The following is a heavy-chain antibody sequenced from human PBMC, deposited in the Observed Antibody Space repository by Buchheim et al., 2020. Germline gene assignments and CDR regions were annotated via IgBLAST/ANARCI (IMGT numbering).Heavy chain of an antibody. Sequence: QVQLQESGPGLVKPSETLSLTCTVSGGSISSYYWSWIRQPPGKGLEWIGYIYYSGSTNYNPSLKSRVTISVDTSKNQFSLKLSSVTAADTAVYYCARSLGAQLWLLDYYYGMDVWGQGTT. J-gene: IGHJ6*02. CDR2: IYYSGST. V-gene: IGHV4-59*12. CDR1: GGSISSYY. CDR3: ARSLGAQLWLLDYYYGMDV. D-gene: IGHD5-18*01.